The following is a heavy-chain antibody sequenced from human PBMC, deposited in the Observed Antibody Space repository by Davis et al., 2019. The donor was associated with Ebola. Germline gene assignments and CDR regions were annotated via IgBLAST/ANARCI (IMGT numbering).Heavy chain of an antibody. D-gene: IGHD6-13*01. CDR2: ISSSSSYI. J-gene: IGHJ4*02. CDR3: AKFSRAGDSV. Sequence: GGSLRLSCAASGFTFSSYSMNWVRQAPGKGLEWVSSISSSSSYIYYADSVKGRITISRDNAKNSLYLQVNSLRDEDTAVYYCAKFSRAGDSVWGQGTLVTVSS. CDR1: GFTFSSYS. V-gene: IGHV3-21*04.